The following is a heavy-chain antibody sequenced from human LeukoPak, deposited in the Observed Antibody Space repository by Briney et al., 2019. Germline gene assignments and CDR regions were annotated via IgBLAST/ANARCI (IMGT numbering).Heavy chain of an antibody. CDR2: MNPNSGNT. CDR1: GYTFTSYD. CDR3: ARGRSVEEWLVLGGFDP. J-gene: IGHJ5*02. Sequence: ASVKVSCKASGYTFTSYDINWVRQAPGQGLEWMGWMNPNSGNTGYAQKFQGRVTMTRNTSISTAYMELSSLRSEDTAVYYCARGRSVEEWLVLGGFDPWGQGTLVTVSS. V-gene: IGHV1-8*01. D-gene: IGHD6-19*01.